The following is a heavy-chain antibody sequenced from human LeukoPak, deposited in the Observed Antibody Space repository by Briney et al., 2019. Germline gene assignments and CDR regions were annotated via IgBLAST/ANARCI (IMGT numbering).Heavy chain of an antibody. D-gene: IGHD2-15*01. CDR3: ARENGRDNIVVVVAALWWFDP. J-gene: IGHJ5*01. V-gene: IGHV4-61*02. Sequence: SQTLSLTCTVSGGSISSGSYYWSWIRQPAGKGLEWIGRIYTTGSTNYNPSLKSRLTISVDTSKNQFSLKLSSVTAADTAVYYCARENGRDNIVVVVAALWWFDPWGQGTLVTVSS. CDR1: GGSISSGSYY. CDR2: IYTTGST.